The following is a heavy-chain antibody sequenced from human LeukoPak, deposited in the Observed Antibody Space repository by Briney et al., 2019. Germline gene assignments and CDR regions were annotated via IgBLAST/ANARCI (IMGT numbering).Heavy chain of an antibody. V-gene: IGHV4-30-4*01. D-gene: IGHD4-23*01. Sequence: SQTMSLTCAVSGGSSRSGDYFWSWTRQPPGKGLEWIGHIHYSGNTYYNPSLKSRVSISVDTSKNQFSLKLSSVTAADTAVYYCARENNDYGGKKAFDYWGQGTLVTVSS. CDR1: GGSSRSGDYF. J-gene: IGHJ4*02. CDR2: IHYSGNT. CDR3: ARENNDYGGKKAFDY.